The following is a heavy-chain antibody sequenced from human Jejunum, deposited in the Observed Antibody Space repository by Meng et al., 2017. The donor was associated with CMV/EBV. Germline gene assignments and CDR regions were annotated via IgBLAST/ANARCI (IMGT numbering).Heavy chain of an antibody. CDR1: GGSVTGSD. V-gene: IGHV4-59*02. Sequence: VSGGSVTGSDWSWIRHPPGKGPEWIGYIYYTGSTDYNPSLKSRVTISVDTSKNQFSLKLNSVTAAGTAVYYCARDVLLGTHNWFDPWGRGTLVTVSS. CDR3: ARDVLLGTHNWFDP. J-gene: IGHJ5*02. CDR2: IYYTGST. D-gene: IGHD1-14*01.